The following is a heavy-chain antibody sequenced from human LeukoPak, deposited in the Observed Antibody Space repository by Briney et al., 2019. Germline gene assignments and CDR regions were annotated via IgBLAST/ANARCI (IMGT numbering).Heavy chain of an antibody. V-gene: IGHV1-69*05. CDR2: IIPIFGTA. D-gene: IGHD3-10*01. CDR1: GGTFSSYA. CDR3: ARDTWFGVSGKYYFDY. J-gene: IGHJ4*02. Sequence: SVKVSCKASGGTFSSYAISWVRQAPGQGLEWMGGIIPIFGTANYAQKFQGRVTITTDESTSTAYMELSSLRSEDTAVYYCARDTWFGVSGKYYFDYWGQGTLVTVSS.